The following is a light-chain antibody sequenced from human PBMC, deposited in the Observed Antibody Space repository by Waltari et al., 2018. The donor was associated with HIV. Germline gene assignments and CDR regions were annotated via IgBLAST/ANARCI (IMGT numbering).Light chain of an antibody. V-gene: IGKV3-11*01. CDR1: ESLSNN. Sequence: EIVVTQSPATLSLSPGERATLSCRASESLSNNLVWYQQKPGQAPRLLIYEASKRATGIPARFSGSQAGTEFTLTISNLEPEDFAVYFCQQRNSWPPTLTFAGGTRVEI. CDR2: EAS. CDR3: QQRNSWPPTLT. J-gene: IGKJ4*01.